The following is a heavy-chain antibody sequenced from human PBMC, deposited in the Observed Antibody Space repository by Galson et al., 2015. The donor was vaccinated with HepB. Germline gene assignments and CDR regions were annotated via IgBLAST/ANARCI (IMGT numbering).Heavy chain of an antibody. CDR1: GYTFTGYY. Sequence: SVKVSCKASGYTFTGYYMHWVRQAPGQGLEWMGWINPNSGGTNYAQKFQGWVTMTRDTSISTAYMELSRLRSDDTAVYYCARGLITLGQWLVNADFDYWGQGTLVTVSS. CDR2: INPNSGGT. J-gene: IGHJ4*02. D-gene: IGHD6-19*01. CDR3: ARGLITLGQWLVNADFDY. V-gene: IGHV1-2*04.